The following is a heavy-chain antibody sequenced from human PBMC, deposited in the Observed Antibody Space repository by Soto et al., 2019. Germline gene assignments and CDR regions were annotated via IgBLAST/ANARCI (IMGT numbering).Heavy chain of an antibody. CDR1: GFSLSNAGLG. CDR3: AATYSTSWYWFDP. Sequence: QVTVKESGPVLVKPTETLTLTCTVSGFSLSNAGLGVSWIRQPPGKALGWLAHIFSNDEKSYSTSLKSRLTISKDTSKSQVVLIMTNMDPVDTATYYCAATYSTSWYWFDPWGQGTLVTVSS. D-gene: IGHD6-13*01. V-gene: IGHV2-26*01. CDR2: IFSNDEK. J-gene: IGHJ5*02.